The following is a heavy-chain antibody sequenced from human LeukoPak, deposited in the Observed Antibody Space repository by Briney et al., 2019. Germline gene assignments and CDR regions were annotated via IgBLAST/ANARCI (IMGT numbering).Heavy chain of an antibody. J-gene: IGHJ6*02. CDR1: GGSISSYY. V-gene: IGHV4-4*07. CDR3: ARGIDSSDWPNLNYYYYYGMDV. Sequence: SETLSLTCTVSGGSISSYYWSWIRQPAGKGLEWIGRIYTSGSTNYNPSLKSRVTMSVDTSKNQFSLKLSSVTAADTAVYYCARGIDSSDWPNLNYYYYYGMDVWGQGTTVTVSS. CDR2: IYTSGST. D-gene: IGHD6-19*01.